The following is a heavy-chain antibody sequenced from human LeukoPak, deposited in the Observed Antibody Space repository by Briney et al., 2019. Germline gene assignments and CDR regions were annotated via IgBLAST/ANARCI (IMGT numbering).Heavy chain of an antibody. CDR1: GFTFSSYG. CDR3: AKGGDTVVTPKGTYYFDY. J-gene: IGHJ4*02. Sequence: GALRLSCAASGFTFSSYGMHWVRQAPGKGLEWVAAISYDGSNKYYADSVKGRFTISRDNSKNTLYLQMNSLRAEDTAVYYCAKGGDTVVTPKGTYYFDYWGQGTLVTVSS. V-gene: IGHV3-30*18. CDR2: ISYDGSNK. D-gene: IGHD4-23*01.